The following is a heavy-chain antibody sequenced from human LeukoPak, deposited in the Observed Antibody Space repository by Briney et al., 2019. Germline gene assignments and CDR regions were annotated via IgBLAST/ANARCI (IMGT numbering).Heavy chain of an antibody. V-gene: IGHV4-39*01. Sequence: SETLSLTCTVSGGSISSSSYFWAWIRQPRGKGLEWIGSIYYSGSTYYNPSLKSRVTISVDTSKNQFSLKLSSVTAADTAVYYCAGRIAVADYWGQGTLVTVSS. D-gene: IGHD6-19*01. CDR3: AGRIAVADY. J-gene: IGHJ4*02. CDR1: GGSISSSSYF. CDR2: IYYSGST.